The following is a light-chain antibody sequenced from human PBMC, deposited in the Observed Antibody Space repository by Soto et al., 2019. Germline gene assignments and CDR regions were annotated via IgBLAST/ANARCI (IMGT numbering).Light chain of an antibody. V-gene: IGKV3-20*01. CDR3: QQYGSSLIT. CDR2: GAS. Sequence: EILLTQYPGTLSLSPGERATLSCGASQSVSSSYLAWYQQKPGQAPRLLIYGASSRATGIPERFSGSGSGTDFTLTISRLQPEDFAVYYCQQYGSSLITFGQGTRLEIK. J-gene: IGKJ5*01. CDR1: QSVSSSY.